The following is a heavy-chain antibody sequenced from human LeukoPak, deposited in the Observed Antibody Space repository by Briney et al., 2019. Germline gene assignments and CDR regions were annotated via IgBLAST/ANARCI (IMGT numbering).Heavy chain of an antibody. V-gene: IGHV3-7*03. J-gene: IGHJ6*03. Sequence: GGSLRLSCAASGFTFSSYWMSWVRQAPGKGLEWVANIKQDGSEKYYVDSVKGRFTISRDNAKNSLYLQMNRLRYDDTAVYYCARVFDTYYMDVWGKGTTVTVSS. CDR1: GFTFSSYW. CDR3: ARVFDTYYMDV. CDR2: IKQDGSEK.